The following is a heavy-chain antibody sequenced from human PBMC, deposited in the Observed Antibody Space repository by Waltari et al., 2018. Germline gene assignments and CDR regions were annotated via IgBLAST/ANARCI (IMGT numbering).Heavy chain of an antibody. V-gene: IGHV4-59*11. CDR2: FSNGWAA. CDR1: GCSIDTHS. D-gene: IGHD2-21*01. J-gene: IGHJ6*03. Sequence: QVHLQESGPGLVKPSETLSLSCTVTGCSIDTHSWSWIRQSPGQGPGWIGYFSNGWAAHYRPPLRGRVAISMDAAQNQFSLKLTSRTTADTAVYFCARAVCGGACTGSWDYYYMDVWGKGTTVTVSS. CDR3: ARAVCGGACTGSWDYYYMDV.